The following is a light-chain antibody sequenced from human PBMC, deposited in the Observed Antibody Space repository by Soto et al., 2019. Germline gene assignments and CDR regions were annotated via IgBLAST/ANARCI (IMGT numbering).Light chain of an antibody. Sequence: EIVLTQSPATLSLSPGERATLSCRASQSVSSYLAWYQQKPGQAPRLLIYDASNRATGIPARFSGSGSGTDFTLTISSLEPEDFAVYYCQQRRNCGLKTFGQGTKVDIK. CDR1: QSVSSY. J-gene: IGKJ1*01. V-gene: IGKV3-11*01. CDR2: DAS. CDR3: QQRRNCGLKT.